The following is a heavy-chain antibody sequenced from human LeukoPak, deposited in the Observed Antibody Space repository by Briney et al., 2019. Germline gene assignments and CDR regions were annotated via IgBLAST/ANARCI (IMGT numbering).Heavy chain of an antibody. J-gene: IGHJ4*02. CDR3: ARGNGFWAPLSY. Sequence: GASVKVSCKASGYTLTSYYMHWVRQAPGQGLEWMGIINPSGGSTNYAQKFQGRVTMTTDTSTSTVYMELSSLTSEDTAVYSCARGNGFWAPLSYWGQGTLVTVSS. D-gene: IGHD3-10*01. CDR1: GYTLTSYY. V-gene: IGHV1-46*01. CDR2: INPSGGST.